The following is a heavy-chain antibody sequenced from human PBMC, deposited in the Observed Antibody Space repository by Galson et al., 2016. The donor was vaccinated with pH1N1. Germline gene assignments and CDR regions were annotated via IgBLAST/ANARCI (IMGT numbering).Heavy chain of an antibody. CDR2: INDDGSER. CDR3: ARDPLRGALDI. CDR1: GFTFSRSW. Sequence: SLRLSCAGSGFTFSRSWMSWVRQSPGQGLQWVANINDDGSERYYVDSVVKGRFTNSRDNARNSLYLQMNSLGVEDTAVYYCARDPLRGALDIWGQGTKLTVSS. V-gene: IGHV3-7*01. J-gene: IGHJ3*02. D-gene: IGHD1-26*01.